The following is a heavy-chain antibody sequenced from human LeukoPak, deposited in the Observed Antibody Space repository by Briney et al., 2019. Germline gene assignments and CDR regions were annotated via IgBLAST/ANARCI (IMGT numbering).Heavy chain of an antibody. D-gene: IGHD3-9*01. CDR2: IYSGGST. Sequence: GGSLRLSCAASGFTVSSNYMSWVRQAPGKGLEWVSVIYSGGSTYYADSVKGRFTISRDNSKNTLYLQMNSLRAEDTAVYYCAKAGLRYFAYYYMDVWGKGTTVTVSS. J-gene: IGHJ6*03. V-gene: IGHV3-53*01. CDR3: AKAGLRYFAYYYMDV. CDR1: GFTVSSNY.